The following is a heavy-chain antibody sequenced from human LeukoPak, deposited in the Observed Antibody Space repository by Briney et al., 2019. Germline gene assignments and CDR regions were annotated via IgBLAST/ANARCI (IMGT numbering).Heavy chain of an antibody. Sequence: PSETLSLTCTVSGGSISSYYWSWIRQPPGKGLEWIGYIYYSGSTNYNPSLKSRVTISVDTSKNQFSLKLSSVTAADTAVCYCARGLGLDEYYYDSSGYLDYWGQGTLVTVSS. J-gene: IGHJ4*02. CDR3: ARGLGLDEYYYDSSGYLDY. V-gene: IGHV4-59*01. CDR1: GGSISSYY. CDR2: IYYSGST. D-gene: IGHD3-22*01.